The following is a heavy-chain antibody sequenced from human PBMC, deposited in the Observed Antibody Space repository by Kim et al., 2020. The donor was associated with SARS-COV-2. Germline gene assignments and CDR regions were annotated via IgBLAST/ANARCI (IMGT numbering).Heavy chain of an antibody. CDR1: GGSISSYY. D-gene: IGHD6-13*01. CDR2: TYYSGST. V-gene: IGHV4-59*01. CDR3: ARDRALYSSSWDNWFDP. J-gene: IGHJ5*02. Sequence: SETLSLTCTVSGGSISSYYWSWIRQPPGKGLEWIGYTYYSGSTNYNPSLKRRVTISVDTSKNPFSLKLSSVTAADTAVYYCARDRALYSSSWDNWFDPWG.